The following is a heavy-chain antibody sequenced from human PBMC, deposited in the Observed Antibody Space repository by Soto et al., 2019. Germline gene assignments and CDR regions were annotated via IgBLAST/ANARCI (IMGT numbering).Heavy chain of an antibody. CDR2: IKQDGGEE. CDR1: GFTFSDYS. CDR3: ARIYYTSRGPTKYRAFDF. D-gene: IGHD3-22*01. V-gene: IGHV3-7*01. J-gene: IGHJ3*01. Sequence: GSLRLSCAASGFTFSDYSMGWVRQSPGKGLEGVANIKQDGGEEDYVDSVTGRLTISRDNAKNSLYLQMNSLRAEDTAVYYCARIYYTSRGPTKYRAFDFWGQGTMVTVSS.